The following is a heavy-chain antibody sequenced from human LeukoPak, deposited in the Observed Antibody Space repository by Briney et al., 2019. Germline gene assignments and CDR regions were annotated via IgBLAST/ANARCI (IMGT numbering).Heavy chain of an antibody. CDR3: ARLNYYYYYMDV. J-gene: IGHJ6*03. CDR1: GFPFSSYS. Sequence: GGSLTLSCAASGFPFSSYSMKWVRQAPGQGLEWVSSISSSSSYIYYADSVKGRFTISRENSKNTVYLQMNSLRAEDTAVYYCARLNYYYYYMDVWGKGTTVTVSS. CDR2: ISSSSSYI. V-gene: IGHV3-21*01.